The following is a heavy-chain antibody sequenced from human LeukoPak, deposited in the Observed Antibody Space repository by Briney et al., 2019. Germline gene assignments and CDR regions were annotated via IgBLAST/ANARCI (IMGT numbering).Heavy chain of an antibody. CDR3: AKAVQWLVLGY. Sequence: PGGSRSLSCAAPGLTFSSYAMSWVRQPPGKGLEWVSAISGSGGSNYYADSVKGRFTISRDNSKNTLYLQMNSLRAEDTAVYYCAKAVQWLVLGYWGQGTLVTVSS. CDR2: ISGSGGSN. V-gene: IGHV3-23*01. D-gene: IGHD6-19*01. CDR1: GLTFSSYA. J-gene: IGHJ4*02.